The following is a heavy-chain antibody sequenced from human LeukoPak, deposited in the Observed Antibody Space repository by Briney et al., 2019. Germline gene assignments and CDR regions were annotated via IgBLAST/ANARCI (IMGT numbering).Heavy chain of an antibody. D-gene: IGHD2-2*01. J-gene: IGHJ4*02. CDR3: ARQRGAVVPAATYFDY. Sequence: SETLSLTCTVSGGSISSYYWSWIRQPPGKGLEWIGYIYYSGSTNYNPSLKSRVTISVDTSKNQFSLKLSSVTAADTAVYYCARQRGAVVPAATYFDYWGQATLVTVSS. V-gene: IGHV4-59*08. CDR1: GGSISSYY. CDR2: IYYSGST.